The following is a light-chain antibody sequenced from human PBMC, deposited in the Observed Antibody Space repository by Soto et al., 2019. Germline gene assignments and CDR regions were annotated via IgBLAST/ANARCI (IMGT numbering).Light chain of an antibody. CDR3: SSYAGRNIVV. V-gene: IGLV2-8*01. Sequence: QSALTQPPSASGSPGQSVTISCTGTKHDIGVYDFVSWYQHHPGKAPRLIIYEVVQRPSGVPDRFSGSKSGNTASLTVSGLQAEDEADYYCSSYAGRNIVVFGGGTKLTVL. CDR1: KHDIGVYDF. J-gene: IGLJ2*01. CDR2: EVV.